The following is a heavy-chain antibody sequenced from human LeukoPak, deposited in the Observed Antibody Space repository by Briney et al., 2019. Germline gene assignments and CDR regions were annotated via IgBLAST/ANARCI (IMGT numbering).Heavy chain of an antibody. J-gene: IGHJ6*02. D-gene: IGHD3-10*01. CDR3: ARDYYGSGSYYYYYGMDV. V-gene: IGHV3-21*01. CDR1: GFTFSTYS. Sequence: PGGSLRLSCAASGFTFSTYSMNWVRQAPGKGLEWVSSIGRSSSYMYYADSVKGRFTISRDNAKNSLCLQMNSLRAEDTAVYYCARDYYGSGSYYYYYGMDVWGQGTTVTVSS. CDR2: IGRSSSYM.